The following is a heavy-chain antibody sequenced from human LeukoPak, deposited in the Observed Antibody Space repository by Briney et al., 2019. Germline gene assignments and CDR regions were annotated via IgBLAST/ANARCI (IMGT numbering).Heavy chain of an antibody. CDR1: GYTLTELS. CDR2: FDPEDGET. CDR3: ATGHRIAVAGTGDY. J-gene: IGHJ4*02. V-gene: IGHV1-24*01. Sequence: GASVKVSCKVSGYTLTELSMHWVRQAPGKGLEWMGGFDPEDGETIYAQKFQGRVTMTEDTSTDTAYIELSSLRSEDTAVYYCATGHRIAVAGTGDYWGQGPLVTVPS. D-gene: IGHD6-19*01.